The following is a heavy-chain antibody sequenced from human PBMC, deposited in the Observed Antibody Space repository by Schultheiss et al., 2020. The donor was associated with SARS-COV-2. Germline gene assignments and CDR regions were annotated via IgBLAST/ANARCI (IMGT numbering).Heavy chain of an antibody. CDR2: ISYDGSNK. V-gene: IGHV3-30*01. CDR3: ARQARGDVEMATRVFDY. D-gene: IGHD5-24*01. Sequence: GGSLRLSCAASGFTFSSYAMHWVRQAPGKGLEWVAVISYDGSNKYYADSVKGRFTISRDNSKNTLYLQMNSLRAVDTAVYYCARQARGDVEMATRVFDYWGQGTLVTVSS. CDR1: GFTFSSYA. J-gene: IGHJ4*02.